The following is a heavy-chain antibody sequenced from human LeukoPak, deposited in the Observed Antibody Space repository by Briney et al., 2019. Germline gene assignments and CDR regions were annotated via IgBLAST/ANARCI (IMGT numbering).Heavy chain of an antibody. CDR2: INPSGGST. V-gene: IGHV1-46*01. CDR3: ARERGGIFGVVIHYYYGMDV. D-gene: IGHD3-3*01. CDR1: GYTFTSYY. J-gene: IGHJ6*02. Sequence: ASVKVSCKASGYTFTSYYMHWVRQAPGQGLEWMGIINPSGGSTSYAQKFQGRVTMTRDTSTSTVYMELSSLRSEDTAVYYCARERGGIFGVVIHYYYGMDVWGQGTTVTVSS.